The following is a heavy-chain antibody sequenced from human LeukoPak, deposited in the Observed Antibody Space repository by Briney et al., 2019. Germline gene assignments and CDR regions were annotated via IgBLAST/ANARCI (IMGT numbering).Heavy chain of an antibody. CDR1: GYTFTSYY. V-gene: IGHV1-46*01. CDR3: ARGRYSNTWYVDI. D-gene: IGHD2-2*01. Sequence: ASVKVSCKASGYTFTSYYMHWVRQAPGQGLEWMGIINPNSGSTIYAQKFQGRLTMTRDTSVSTAYMELSSLRSEDTAVYYCARGRYSNTWYVDIWGQGTLVTVSS. CDR2: INPNSGST. J-gene: IGHJ4*02.